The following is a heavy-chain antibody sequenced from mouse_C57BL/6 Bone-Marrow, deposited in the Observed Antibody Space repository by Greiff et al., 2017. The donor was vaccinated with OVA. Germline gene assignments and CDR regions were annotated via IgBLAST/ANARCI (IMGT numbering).Heavy chain of an antibody. Sequence: QVQLQQSGAELVRPGASVTLSCKASGYTFTDYEMHWVKQTPVHGLEWIGAIDPETGGTAYNQKFKGKAILTADKSSSTAYMELRSLTADDSAVDYCTREMITTRLAYWGQGTLVTVSA. V-gene: IGHV1-15*01. D-gene: IGHD2-4*01. CDR2: IDPETGGT. CDR3: TREMITTRLAY. J-gene: IGHJ3*01. CDR1: GYTFTDYE.